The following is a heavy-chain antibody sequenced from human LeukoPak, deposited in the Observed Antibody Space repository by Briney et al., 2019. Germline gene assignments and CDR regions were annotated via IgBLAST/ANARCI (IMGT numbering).Heavy chain of an antibody. J-gene: IGHJ4*02. Sequence: GGSLRLSCAASGFTFSSYEMNWVRQAPGKGLEWVSYISSSGSTIYYADSVKGRFTISRDNAKNSLYLQMNSLRAEDMALYYCVRGGGYGSGSSFDYWGQGTLVTVSS. V-gene: IGHV3-48*03. D-gene: IGHD3-10*01. CDR3: VRGGGYGSGSSFDY. CDR2: ISSSGSTI. CDR1: GFTFSSYE.